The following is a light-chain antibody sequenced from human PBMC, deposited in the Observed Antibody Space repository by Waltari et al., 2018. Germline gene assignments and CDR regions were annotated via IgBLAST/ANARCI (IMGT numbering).Light chain of an antibody. CDR2: DDT. Sequence: SYELTQPPSVSVSPGQPARITCSGDALPKKFAFWYQQKSGQAPVLVIWDDTRRPSGIPERFSGSSSGTKATLTITGAQVEDEADYYCFSIDSSGNQGVVGGGTKLTVL. J-gene: IGLJ2*01. V-gene: IGLV3-10*01. CDR1: ALPKKF. CDR3: FSIDSSGNQGV.